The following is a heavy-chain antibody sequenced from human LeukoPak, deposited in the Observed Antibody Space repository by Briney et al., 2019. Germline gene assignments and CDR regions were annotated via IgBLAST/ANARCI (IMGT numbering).Heavy chain of an antibody. CDR2: IYYSGST. D-gene: IGHD3-10*01. CDR1: GGSISSGDYY. V-gene: IGHV4-30-4*01. CDR3: ARENSGSGSFRENWFDP. Sequence: SQTLSLTCTVSGGSISSGDYYWSWLRQPPGRGLEWLADIYYSGSTYYNPSLKSRVTISVDTSKNQFSLKLSSVTAADTAVYYCARENSGSGSFRENWFDPWGQGTLVTVSS. J-gene: IGHJ5*02.